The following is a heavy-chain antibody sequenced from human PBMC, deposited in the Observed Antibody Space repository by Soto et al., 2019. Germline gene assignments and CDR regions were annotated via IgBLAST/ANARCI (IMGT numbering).Heavy chain of an antibody. CDR2: IYYSGST. D-gene: IGHD2-15*01. J-gene: IGHJ6*03. Sequence: QVQLQESGPGLVKPSQTLSLTCTVSGGSISSGGYYWSWIRQHPGKGLEWIGYIYYSGSTYYNPSLKSRVTISVDTSKNQSSLKLSSVTAADTAVYYCARVVVVAATQVRHTLTVSGVYYYYYYKDVWGKGTTVTVSS. V-gene: IGHV4-31*03. CDR3: ARVVVVAATQVRHTLTVSGVYYYYYYKDV. CDR1: GGSISSGGYY.